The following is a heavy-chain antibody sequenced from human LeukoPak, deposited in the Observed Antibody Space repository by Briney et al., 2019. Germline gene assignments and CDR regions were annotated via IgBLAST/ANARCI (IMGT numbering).Heavy chain of an antibody. CDR3: AREGYYGSGSPPSLYFDY. Sequence: GGSLRLSCAASGFTFRNYVIHWVRQAPGKGLEWVAVTSSDLNVKLYADSVKGQFTISRDNSRSTLYLQMNSLRPEDTAIYYCAREGYYGSGSPPSLYFDYWGQGTLVTVSS. CDR2: TSSDLNVK. D-gene: IGHD3-10*01. J-gene: IGHJ4*02. V-gene: IGHV3-30-3*01. CDR1: GFTFRNYV.